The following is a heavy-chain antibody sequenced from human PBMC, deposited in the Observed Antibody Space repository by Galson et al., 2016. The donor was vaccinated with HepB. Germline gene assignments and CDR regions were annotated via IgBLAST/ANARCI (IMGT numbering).Heavy chain of an antibody. Sequence: SLRLSCAAAEFAFSSYAMSWVRQAPVKGLEWVSTISGSGDITYYADSVKGRFTISRDNSKSTLYLQMNSLRAEDTAVYYCARVWGVVTAKTADAFDIWGQGTMVTVSS. CDR1: EFAFSSYA. J-gene: IGHJ3*02. V-gene: IGHV3-23*01. D-gene: IGHD2-21*02. CDR2: ISGSGDIT. CDR3: ARVWGVVTAKTADAFDI.